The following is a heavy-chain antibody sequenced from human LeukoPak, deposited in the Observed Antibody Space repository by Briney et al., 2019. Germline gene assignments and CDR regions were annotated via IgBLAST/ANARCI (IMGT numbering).Heavy chain of an antibody. CDR3: AKDLRGSGWYYFDY. CDR1: GFTVSSNS. Sequence: PGGSLRLSCAASGFTVSSNSMSWVRQAPGKGLEWVSVIYSGGSTYYADSVKGRFTISRDNSKNTLYLQMNSLRAEDTAVYYCAKDLRGSGWYYFDYWGQGTLVTVSS. D-gene: IGHD6-19*01. J-gene: IGHJ4*02. CDR2: IYSGGST. V-gene: IGHV3-53*01.